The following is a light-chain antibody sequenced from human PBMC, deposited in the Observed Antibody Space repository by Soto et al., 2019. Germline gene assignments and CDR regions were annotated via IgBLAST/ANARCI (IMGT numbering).Light chain of an antibody. V-gene: IGKV3-15*01. CDR2: GAS. Sequence: IVMAQVSTTLSLSPGERGTLSCRASQSVSSNLAWYQQKPGQAPRLLIYGASTRATGIPARFSGSGSGTEFTLTISSLQSEDFAVYYCQQYSNWPRTFGQGTKVDIK. J-gene: IGKJ1*01. CDR3: QQYSNWPRT. CDR1: QSVSSN.